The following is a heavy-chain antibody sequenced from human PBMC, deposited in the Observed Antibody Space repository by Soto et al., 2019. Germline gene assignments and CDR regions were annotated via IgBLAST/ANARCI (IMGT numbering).Heavy chain of an antibody. J-gene: IGHJ3*02. D-gene: IGHD1-1*01. CDR1: GFTFSNYA. CDR3: AKAAVDWNDADAFDS. V-gene: IGHV3-23*01. CDR2: ISKGGDDT. Sequence: VQLLESGGGLVQPGGSLRLSCAASGFTFSNYAMSWVRQAPGKGLEWVAAISKGGDDTYYADSVKGRFTISRDNSKNTLCLQMNSLRAEDTAVYYCAKAAVDWNDADAFDSWGQGTMVTVSS.